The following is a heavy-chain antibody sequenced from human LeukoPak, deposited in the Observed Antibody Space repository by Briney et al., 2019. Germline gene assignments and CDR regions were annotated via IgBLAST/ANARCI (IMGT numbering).Heavy chain of an antibody. V-gene: IGHV1-2*02. J-gene: IGHJ3*02. Sequence: GASVKVSCKASGYTFTSYGISWVRQAPGQGLEWMGWINPNSGGTNYAQKFQGRVTMTRDTSISTAYMELSRLRSDDTAVYYCARDHSSSWTDHHDAFDIWGQGTMVTVSS. CDR1: GYTFTSYG. D-gene: IGHD6-13*01. CDR2: INPNSGGT. CDR3: ARDHSSSWTDHHDAFDI.